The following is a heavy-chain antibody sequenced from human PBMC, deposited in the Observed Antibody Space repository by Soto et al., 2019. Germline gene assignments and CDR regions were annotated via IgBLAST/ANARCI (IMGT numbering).Heavy chain of an antibody. D-gene: IGHD1-7*01. V-gene: IGHV3-23*01. CDR3: AKDGYNWNYVGPGGDDAFDI. CDR1: GFTFSSYA. CDR2: ISGSGGST. Sequence: GGSLRLSCAASGFTFSSYAMSWVRQAPGKGLEWVSAISGSGGSTYYADSVKGRFTISRDNSKNTLYLQMNSLRAEDMAVYYCAKDGYNWNYVGPGGDDAFDIWGQGTMVTVSS. J-gene: IGHJ3*02.